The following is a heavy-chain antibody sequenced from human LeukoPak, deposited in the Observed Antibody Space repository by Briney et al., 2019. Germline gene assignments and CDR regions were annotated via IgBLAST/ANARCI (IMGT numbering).Heavy chain of an antibody. Sequence: ASVKVSCKASGYTFTSYDINWVRQATGQGLEWMGWMNPNSGNTGYAQKFQGRVTMTRNASISTAYMELSSLRSEDTAVYYCARVMGSRPYLKQQLAYWGQGTLVTVSS. CDR3: ARVMGSRPYLKQQLAY. CDR2: MNPNSGNT. J-gene: IGHJ4*02. V-gene: IGHV1-8*01. CDR1: GYTFTSYD. D-gene: IGHD6-13*01.